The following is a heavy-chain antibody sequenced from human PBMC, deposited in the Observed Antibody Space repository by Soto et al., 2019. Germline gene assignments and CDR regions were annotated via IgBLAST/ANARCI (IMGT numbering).Heavy chain of an antibody. D-gene: IGHD6-19*01. CDR3: ARDLYGAGWYNYFDP. V-gene: IGHV3-30*03. CDR1: GFTFSTTG. Sequence: QVHLVESGGGVVQPGRSLRLSCAASGFTFSTTGMHWVRQAPGKGLEWVAMISHDGGVKHYTDSVKGRFTISRDTSNNTVYLQMNSLRREDTAMYHCARDLYGAGWYNYFDPWGQGTLVTVSS. J-gene: IGHJ5*02. CDR2: ISHDGGVK.